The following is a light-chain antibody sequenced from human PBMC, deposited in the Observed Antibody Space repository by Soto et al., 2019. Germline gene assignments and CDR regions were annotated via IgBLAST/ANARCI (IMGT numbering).Light chain of an antibody. CDR1: QSISSW. CDR2: DAS. V-gene: IGKV1-5*01. J-gene: IGKJ1*01. CDR3: QQYNSYWT. Sequence: DIQMTHSPSTLSASVGDRVTITCRASQSISSWLAWYQQKPGKAPKLLIYDASSLESGVPSRFSGSGSATEFTLTISSLPPDDFATYYCQQYNSYWTFGQGTKVDIK.